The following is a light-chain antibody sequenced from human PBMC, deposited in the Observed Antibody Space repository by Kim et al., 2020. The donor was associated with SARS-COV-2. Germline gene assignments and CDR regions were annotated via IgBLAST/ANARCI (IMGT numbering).Light chain of an antibody. CDR3: QQYNNWPSYT. CDR2: GAS. J-gene: IGKJ2*01. Sequence: VYPGERSTLTCRASQSVSSNLAWYQQKPGQAPRLLIYGASPRATGIPARFSGSGSGTECTLTISSLQSEDFVVYYCQQYNNWPSYTFGQGTKLEI. CDR1: QSVSSN. V-gene: IGKV3-15*01.